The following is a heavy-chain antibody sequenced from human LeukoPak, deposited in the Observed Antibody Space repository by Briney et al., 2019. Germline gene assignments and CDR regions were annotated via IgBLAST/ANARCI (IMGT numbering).Heavy chain of an antibody. CDR2: IYYTGST. D-gene: IGHD2-21*01. CDR3: ARVPSVIDAFDI. V-gene: IGHV4-31*03. CDR1: GGSISSGGYY. Sequence: SETLSLTCTVSGGSISSGGYYWSWIRQHPGKGLEWIAYIYYTGSTYYNPSLKSRLTISVDTSKNHFSLRLSSMTAADTAVYYCARVPSVIDAFDIWGQGTMGTVSS. J-gene: IGHJ3*02.